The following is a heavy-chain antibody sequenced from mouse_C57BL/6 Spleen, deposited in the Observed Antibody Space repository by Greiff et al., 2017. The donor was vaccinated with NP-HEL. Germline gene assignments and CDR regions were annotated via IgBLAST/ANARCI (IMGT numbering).Heavy chain of an antibody. CDR2: IDPNSGGT. CDR3: ARSAYPYYAMDY. Sequence: QVQLKEPGAELVKPGASVKLSCKASGYTFTSYWMHWVKQRPGRGLEWIGRIDPNSGGTKYNEKFKSKATLTVDKPSSTAYMQLSSLTSEDSAVYYCARSAYPYYAMDYWGQGTSVTVSS. D-gene: IGHD2-10*01. CDR1: GYTFTSYW. V-gene: IGHV1-72*01. J-gene: IGHJ4*01.